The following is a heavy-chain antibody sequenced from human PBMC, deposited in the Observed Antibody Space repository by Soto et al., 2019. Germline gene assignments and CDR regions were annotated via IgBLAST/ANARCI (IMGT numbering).Heavy chain of an antibody. J-gene: IGHJ4*02. Sequence: QVQLQESGPRLVKPSETLSLTCTVSGDSISSYYWTWIRQPPGKGLEYIGYIYYSGRTYYNPSLKSRVTISVDTSKNHVSLKLSSVTAADTAVYYCARGHLGITTTGTWYDFDYWGQGTLVTVSS. CDR3: ARGHLGITTTGTWYDFDY. V-gene: IGHV4-59*01. D-gene: IGHD2-15*01. CDR1: GDSISSYY. CDR2: IYYSGRT.